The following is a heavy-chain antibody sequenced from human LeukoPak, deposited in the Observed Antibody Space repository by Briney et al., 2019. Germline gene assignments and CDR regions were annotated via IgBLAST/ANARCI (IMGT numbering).Heavy chain of an antibody. V-gene: IGHV4-4*07. CDR2: IYTSGST. J-gene: IGHJ3*02. CDR1: GGSISSYY. D-gene: IGHD2-15*01. Sequence: SETLSLTCTVSGGSISSYYWSWIRQPAGKGLEWIGRIYTSGSTNYNPSLKSRVTMSVDTSKNQFSLKLSSVTAADTAVYYCAVFVVGAAFSDAFDIWGQGTMVTVSS. CDR3: AVFVVGAAFSDAFDI.